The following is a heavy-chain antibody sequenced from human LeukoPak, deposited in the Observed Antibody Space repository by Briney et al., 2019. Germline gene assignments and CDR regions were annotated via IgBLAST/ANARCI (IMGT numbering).Heavy chain of an antibody. D-gene: IGHD3-22*01. CDR3: ARGDDSSGYYYEHAFDI. V-gene: IGHV4-59*08. CDR1: GGSISSYY. J-gene: IGHJ3*02. CDR2: IYYSGST. Sequence: SETLSLTCSVSGGSISSYYWSWIRQPAGKGLEWIGYIYYSGSTNYNPSLKSRVTISVDTSKNQFSLKLSSVTAADTAVYYCARGDDSSGYYYEHAFDIWGQGTMVTVSS.